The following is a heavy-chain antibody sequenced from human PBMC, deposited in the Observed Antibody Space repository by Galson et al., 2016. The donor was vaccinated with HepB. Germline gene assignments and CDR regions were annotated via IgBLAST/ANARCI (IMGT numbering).Heavy chain of an antibody. D-gene: IGHD3-10*01. CDR3: ARGGFYYGSGSYLTSH. CDR1: GFTFTGYY. CDR2: INPNSGGI. Sequence: SVKVSCKASGFTFTGYYLHWVRQAPGLGLEWTGWINPNSGGINYAQKFQGRVTLTRDTSISTAYMELTRLTSDDTAVYYCARGGFYYGSGSYLTSHWGQGTLVTVSS. J-gene: IGHJ4*02. V-gene: IGHV1-2*02.